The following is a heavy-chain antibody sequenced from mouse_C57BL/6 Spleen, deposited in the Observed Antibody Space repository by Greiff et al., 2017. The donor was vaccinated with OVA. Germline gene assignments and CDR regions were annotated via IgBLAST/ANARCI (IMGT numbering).Heavy chain of an antibody. D-gene: IGHD1-1*01. CDR1: GFSLTSYA. J-gene: IGHJ4*01. Sequence: VKVVESGPGLVAPSQSLSITCTVSGFSLTSYAISWVRQPPGKGLEWLGVIWTGGGTNYNSALKSRLSISKDNSKSQVFLKMNSLQTDDTARYYCARFTTVSEDAMDYWGQGTSVTVSS. V-gene: IGHV2-9-1*01. CDR2: IWTGGGT. CDR3: ARFTTVSEDAMDY.